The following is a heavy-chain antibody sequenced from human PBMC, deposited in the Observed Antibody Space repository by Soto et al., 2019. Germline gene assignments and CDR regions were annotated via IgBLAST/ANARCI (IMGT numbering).Heavy chain of an antibody. J-gene: IGHJ4*02. CDR1: GGTFSSYA. Sequence: SVKVSCKASGGTFSSYAISWVRQAPGQGLEWMGGIIPIFGTANYAQKFQGRVTITADESTSTAYMELSSLRSEDTAVYYCARESRYYDFWSGSEGPFDYWGQGTPVTVSS. CDR3: ARESRYYDFWSGSEGPFDY. V-gene: IGHV1-69*13. CDR2: IIPIFGTA. D-gene: IGHD3-3*01.